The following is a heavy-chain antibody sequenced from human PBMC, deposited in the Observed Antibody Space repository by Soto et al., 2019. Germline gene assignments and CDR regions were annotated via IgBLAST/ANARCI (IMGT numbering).Heavy chain of an antibody. V-gene: IGHV1-18*01. Sequence: GASVKVSCKASGYTFTSYGISWVRQAPGQGLEWMGWISAYNGNTNYAQKLQGRVTMTTDTSTSTAYMELRSLRSDDTAVYYCARLHIVMVTAIPDYWGQGTLVTVSS. CDR1: GYTFTSYG. CDR3: ARLHIVMVTAIPDY. CDR2: ISAYNGNT. J-gene: IGHJ4*02. D-gene: IGHD2-21*02.